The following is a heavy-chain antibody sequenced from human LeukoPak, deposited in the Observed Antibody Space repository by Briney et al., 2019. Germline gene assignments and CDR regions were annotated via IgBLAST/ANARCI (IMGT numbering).Heavy chain of an antibody. J-gene: IGHJ6*02. CDR2: ISGSGGST. CDR1: GFIFGSYN. V-gene: IGHV3-23*01. CDR3: AKDLRRDYGFYYYYGMDV. Sequence: GGSLRLSCAVSGFIFGSYNMNWVRQAPGKGLEWVSAISGSGGSTYYADSVKGRFTISRDNSKNTLYLQMNSLRAEDTAVYYCAKDLRRDYGFYYYYGMDVWGQGTTVTVSS. D-gene: IGHD4-17*01.